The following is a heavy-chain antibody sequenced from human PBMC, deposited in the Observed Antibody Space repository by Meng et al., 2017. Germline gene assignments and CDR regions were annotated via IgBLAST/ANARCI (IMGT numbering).Heavy chain of an antibody. CDR3: ATYYYDSSGYFNAFDI. J-gene: IGHJ3*02. CDR2: MNPNSGNT. D-gene: IGHD3-22*01. Sequence: ASVKVSCKASGYTFTGYYMHWVRQAPGQGLEWMGWMNPNSGNTGYAQKFQGRVTMTRNTSISTAYMELSSLRSEDTAVYYCATYYYDSSGYFNAFDIWGQGTMVTVSS. V-gene: IGHV1-8*02. CDR1: GYTFTGYY.